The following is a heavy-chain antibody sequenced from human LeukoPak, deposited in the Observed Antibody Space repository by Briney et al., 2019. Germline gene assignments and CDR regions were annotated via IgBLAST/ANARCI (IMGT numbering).Heavy chain of an antibody. CDR3: AKDLDIVVVPAAMKNY. D-gene: IGHD2-2*03. CDR1: GFTFSSYA. V-gene: IGHV3-23*01. Sequence: GRSLRLSCAASGFTFSSYAMSWVRQAPGKGLEWVSAISGSGGSTYYADSVKGRFTISRDNSKNTLYLQMNSLRAEDTAVYYCAKDLDIVVVPAAMKNYWGQGTLVTVSS. CDR2: ISGSGGST. J-gene: IGHJ4*02.